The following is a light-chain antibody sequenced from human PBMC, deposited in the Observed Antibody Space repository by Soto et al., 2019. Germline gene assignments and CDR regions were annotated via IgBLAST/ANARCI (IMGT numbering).Light chain of an antibody. J-gene: IGKJ1*01. CDR1: QGISSY. CDR2: AAS. Sequence: AIRMTQPPSSLSASTGDRVTITFRASQGISSYLAWYQQKPGKAPKLLIYAASTLQSGVPSRFSGSGSGTDFTLTISCLQSEDFATYYCQQYYSYPWTFGQGTKMDIK. V-gene: IGKV1-8*01. CDR3: QQYYSYPWT.